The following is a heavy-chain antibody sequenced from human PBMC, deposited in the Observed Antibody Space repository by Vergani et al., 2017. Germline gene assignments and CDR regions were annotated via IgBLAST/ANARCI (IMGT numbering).Heavy chain of an antibody. D-gene: IGHD2-21*02. V-gene: IGHV3-7*01. J-gene: IGHJ4*02. CDR1: GFTFSSYW. CDR2: IKQDGSER. CDR3: AREWHIVVLTANPVDC. Sequence: EVQLVESGGGLVQPGGTLRLSCAASGFTFSSYWMSWVRQAPGKGLEWVANIKQDGSERYYVDSVKGRFTISRDNAKNSLYLQMNSLRAEDTAVYYCAREWHIVVLTANPVDCWARGTVVTVSS.